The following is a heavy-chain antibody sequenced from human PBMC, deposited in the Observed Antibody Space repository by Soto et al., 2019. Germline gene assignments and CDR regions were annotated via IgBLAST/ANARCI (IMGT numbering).Heavy chain of an antibody. CDR1: GFSFNNYA. D-gene: IGHD6-6*01. CDR2: IGGSGGST. V-gene: IGHV3-23*01. J-gene: IGHJ6*02. Sequence: EVQLLESGGGLVQPGGSLRLSCVASGFSFNNYAMSWVRQAPGKGLEWVSAIGGSGGSTYYADSVKGRFTISRDNSKNTLYLQMNSLRAEDTAIYYCAKDQYSSFREYGMDVWGQGTTVTVSS. CDR3: AKDQYSSFREYGMDV.